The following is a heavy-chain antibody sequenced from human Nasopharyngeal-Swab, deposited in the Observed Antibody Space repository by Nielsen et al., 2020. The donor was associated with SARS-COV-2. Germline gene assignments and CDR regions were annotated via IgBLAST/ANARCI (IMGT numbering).Heavy chain of an antibody. CDR1: GSTYSDHA. CDR2: ISYDGSNK. D-gene: IGHD7-27*01. Sequence: GESLKISCAASGSTYSDHAMHWVRQAPGKGLEWVAVISYDGSNKYYADSVKGRFTISRDNSKNTLYLQMNSLRAEDTAVYYCARALWGSYYYGMDVWGQGTTVTVSS. CDR3: ARALWGSYYYGMDV. V-gene: IGHV3-30*04. J-gene: IGHJ6*02.